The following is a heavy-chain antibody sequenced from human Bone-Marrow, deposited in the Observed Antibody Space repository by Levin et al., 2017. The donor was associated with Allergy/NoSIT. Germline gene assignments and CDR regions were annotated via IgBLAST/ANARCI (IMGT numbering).Heavy chain of an antibody. Sequence: SETLSLTCTVSGGSISSSSYYWGWIRQPPGTGLEWIGSIYYSGSTYYNPSLKSRVTISVDTSKNQFSLKLSSVTAADTAVYYCARLYGPVYFDYWGQGTLVTVSS. CDR2: IYYSGST. CDR3: ARLYGPVYFDY. CDR1: GGSISSSSYY. J-gene: IGHJ4*02. D-gene: IGHD3-16*01. V-gene: IGHV4-39*01.